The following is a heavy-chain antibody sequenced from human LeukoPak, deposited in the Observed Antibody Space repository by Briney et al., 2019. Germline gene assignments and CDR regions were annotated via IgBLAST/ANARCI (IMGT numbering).Heavy chain of an antibody. CDR1: GGSISSSSYY. CDR2: IYYSGST. J-gene: IGHJ3*02. V-gene: IGHV4-39*07. CDR3: ARDWSQPLGRIVTADI. Sequence: KPSETLSLTCTVSGGSISSSSYYWGWIRQPPGKGLEWIGSIYYSGSTYYNPSLKSRVTISVDTSKNQFSLKLSSVTAADTAVYYCARDWSQPLGRIVTADIWGQGTMVTVSS. D-gene: IGHD1-1*01.